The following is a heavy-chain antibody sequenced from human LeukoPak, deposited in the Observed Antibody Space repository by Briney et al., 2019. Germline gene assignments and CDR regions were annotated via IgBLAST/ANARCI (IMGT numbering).Heavy chain of an antibody. V-gene: IGHV4-39*07. Sequence: PSETLSLTCTVSGGSISSSSYYWSWIRQPPGKGLEWIGEINHSGSTNYNPSLKSRVTISVDTSKNQFSLKLSSVTAADTAVYYCARVRYGYHALLKGYYFDYWGQGTLVTVSS. CDR1: GGSISSSSYY. J-gene: IGHJ4*02. CDR3: ARVRYGYHALLKGYYFDY. CDR2: INHSGST. D-gene: IGHD5-18*01.